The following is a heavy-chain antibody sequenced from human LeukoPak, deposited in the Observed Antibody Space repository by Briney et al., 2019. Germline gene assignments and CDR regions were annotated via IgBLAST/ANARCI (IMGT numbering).Heavy chain of an antibody. CDR2: STSDGRST. CDR3: ARGMTTGWYNWFDP. J-gene: IGHJ5*02. V-gene: IGHV3-74*01. Sequence: PGGSLRLSCAASGFTFCSYRMHWVRQAPGKGLVWVSRSTSDGRSTTYAGSVKGRFPISRDNAKNPLYLQMNSLRAEDTAVYYCARGMTTGWYNWFDPRGQETLVTVSS. D-gene: IGHD4-11*01. CDR1: GFTFCSYR.